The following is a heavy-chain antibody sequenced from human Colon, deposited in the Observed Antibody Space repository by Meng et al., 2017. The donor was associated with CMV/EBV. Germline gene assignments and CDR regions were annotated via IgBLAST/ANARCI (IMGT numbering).Heavy chain of an antibody. J-gene: IGHJ4*02. CDR1: GFTFSSYG. Sequence: GGSLRLSCAASGFTFSSYGMNWVRQAPGRGLEWVASIVTTGSAVYYADSVKGRFTISRDNAKNSLYLQMSSLSAEDTAVYYCTKEDSSGWYRTFESWGQGTLVTVSS. CDR2: IVTTGSAV. CDR3: TKEDSSGWYRTFES. V-gene: IGHV3-21*01. D-gene: IGHD6-19*01.